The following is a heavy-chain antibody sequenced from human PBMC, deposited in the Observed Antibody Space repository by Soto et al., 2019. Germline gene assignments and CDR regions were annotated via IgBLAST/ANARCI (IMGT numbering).Heavy chain of an antibody. CDR2: ISAYNANT. D-gene: IGHD3-16*01. J-gene: IGHJ6*02. CDR1: GYTFTNYG. V-gene: IGHV1-18*01. CDR3: ARVPSNRYYYGIDV. Sequence: QVQLVQSGAEVKKPGASVKVSCKASGYTFTNYGISWVRQAPGQGLEWMGWISAYNANTNYAQKLQGRVTRTTDTSTSTAYMELRSLRSDDTAVYYCARVPSNRYYYGIDVWGQGTTVTVSS.